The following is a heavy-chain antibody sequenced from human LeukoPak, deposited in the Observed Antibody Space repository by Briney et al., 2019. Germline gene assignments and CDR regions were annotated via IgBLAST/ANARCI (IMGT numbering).Heavy chain of an antibody. CDR2: IKEDGSEK. CDR3: ARGSSPFDY. Sequence: GGSLRLSCAASGLNFSSRWMNWVRQAPGQGLEWVASIKEDGSEKHYVDSVKGRFTISRDNGKNSLYLQMNSLRAEDTAVYYCARGSSPFDYWGQGTLVTVSS. V-gene: IGHV3-7*03. J-gene: IGHJ4*02. CDR1: GLNFSSRW. D-gene: IGHD6-13*01.